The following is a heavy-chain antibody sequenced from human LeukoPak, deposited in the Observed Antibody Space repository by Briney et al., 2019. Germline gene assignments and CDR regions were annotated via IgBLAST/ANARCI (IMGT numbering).Heavy chain of an antibody. CDR1: GFTFSSYY. CDR3: ARGGYFYDTNDGY. D-gene: IGHD3-22*01. Sequence: GGSLRLSCAASGFTFSSYYMNWVRQAPGKGLEWVSYISSSGSTIYYTDSVKGRFTISRDNAKNSLFLQMNSLRAEDTGVYYCARGGYFYDTNDGYWGQGNLVTVYS. J-gene: IGHJ4*02. CDR2: ISSSGSTI. V-gene: IGHV3-48*03.